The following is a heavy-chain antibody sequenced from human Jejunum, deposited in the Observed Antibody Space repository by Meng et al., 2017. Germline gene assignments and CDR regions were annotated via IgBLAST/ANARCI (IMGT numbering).Heavy chain of an antibody. CDR3: AGRSYNYDDYFDF. D-gene: IGHD5-24*01. V-gene: IGHV1-2*06. Sequence: QVQMEQSGAEVRKPGASVKVSCRASGYTLNGFYMHWVRQAPGQGLEWMGRINPNTGGTNYAQNFKGRVTLTRDTSTVYMEVNRLRSDDTAVYYCAGRSYNYDDYFDFWGRGTLVTVSS. CDR2: INPNTGGT. J-gene: IGHJ4*02. CDR1: GYTLNGFY.